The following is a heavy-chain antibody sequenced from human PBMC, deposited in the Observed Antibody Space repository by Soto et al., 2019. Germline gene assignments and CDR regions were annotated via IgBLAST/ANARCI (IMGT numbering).Heavy chain of an antibody. CDR3: IIGGIVVVPAADHNFXY. Sequence: PGGSLRLSCTASGFTFGDYAMSWFRQAPGKGLEWVGFIRSKAYGGTTEYAASVKGRFTISRDDSKSIAYLQMNSLKTEDTSVYYCIIGGIVVVPAADHNFXYWGQGTLVTVSS. D-gene: IGHD2-2*01. CDR2: IRSKAYGGTT. J-gene: IGHJ4*02. V-gene: IGHV3-49*03. CDR1: GFTFGDYA.